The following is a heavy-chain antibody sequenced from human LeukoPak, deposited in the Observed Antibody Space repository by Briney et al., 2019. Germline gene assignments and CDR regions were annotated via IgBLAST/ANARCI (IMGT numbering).Heavy chain of an antibody. J-gene: IGHJ4*02. V-gene: IGHV1-2*02. Sequence: ASVKVSCMASGYTFTYYYIHWVRQAPGQGLEWMGWINPNSGGTNFAQKFQDRVSMTRDTSITTVYMTLSSLTSDDTAVYICAREVEWELLGSGFWGQGTQVTVSS. CDR3: AREVEWELLGSGF. CDR1: GYTFTYYY. CDR2: INPNSGGT. D-gene: IGHD1-26*01.